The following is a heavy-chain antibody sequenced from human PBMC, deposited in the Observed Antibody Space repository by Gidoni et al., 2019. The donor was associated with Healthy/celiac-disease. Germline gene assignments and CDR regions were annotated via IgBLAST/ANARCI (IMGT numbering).Heavy chain of an antibody. CDR3: ARGGIKKAYCSGGSCYSPFDY. CDR1: GGSISSYY. Sequence: QVQLQESGPGLVKPSETLSLTCTVSGGSISSYYWSWIRQPPGKGLEWIGYIYYSGSTNYNPSLKSRVTISVDTSKNQFSLKLSSVTAADTAVYYCARGGIKKAYCSGGSCYSPFDYWGQGTLVTVSS. J-gene: IGHJ4*02. CDR2: IYYSGST. D-gene: IGHD2-15*01. V-gene: IGHV4-59*01.